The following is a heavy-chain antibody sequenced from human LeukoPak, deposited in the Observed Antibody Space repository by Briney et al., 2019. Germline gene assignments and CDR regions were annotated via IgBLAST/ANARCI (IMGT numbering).Heavy chain of an antibody. CDR1: GFTFSSYG. J-gene: IGHJ4*02. D-gene: IGHD3-22*01. CDR3: ARAHYYDSSGFDY. Sequence: PGGSLRLSCAASGFTFSSYGMHWVRQAPGKGLEWVAVISYDGSNENYVDSVKGRFTISRGNAKNSLYLQMNSLRAEDTAVYYCARAHYYDSSGFDYWGQGTLVTVSS. V-gene: IGHV3-30*03. CDR2: ISYDGSNE.